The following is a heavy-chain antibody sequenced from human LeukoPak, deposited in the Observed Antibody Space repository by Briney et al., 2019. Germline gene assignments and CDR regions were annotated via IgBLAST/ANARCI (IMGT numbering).Heavy chain of an antibody. Sequence: ASVKVSCKASGGTFGSYAISWVRQAPGQGLEWMGRIIPILGIANYAQKFQGRVTITADKSTSTAYMELSSLRSEDTAVYYCATLGYCSGGSCYSAGGMRSYYYYGMDVWGQGTTVTVSS. J-gene: IGHJ6*02. V-gene: IGHV1-69*04. D-gene: IGHD2-15*01. CDR2: IIPILGIA. CDR3: ATLGYCSGGSCYSAGGMRSYYYYGMDV. CDR1: GGTFGSYA.